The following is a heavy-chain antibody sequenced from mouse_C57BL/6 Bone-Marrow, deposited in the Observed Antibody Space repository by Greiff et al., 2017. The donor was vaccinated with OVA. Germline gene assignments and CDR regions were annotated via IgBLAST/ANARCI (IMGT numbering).Heavy chain of an antibody. J-gene: IGHJ1*03. D-gene: IGHD1-1*01. V-gene: IGHV1-58*01. CDR3: ARPYYGSSPWYFDV. CDR2: IYIGNGYT. Sequence: EVKLQQSGAELVRPGSSVKMSCKTSGYTFTSYGINWVKQRPGQGLEWIGYIYIGNGYTEYNEKFKGKATLTSDTSSSAAYMQLSSLTSEDSAIYFCARPYYGSSPWYFDVWGTGTTVTVSS. CDR1: GYTFTSYG.